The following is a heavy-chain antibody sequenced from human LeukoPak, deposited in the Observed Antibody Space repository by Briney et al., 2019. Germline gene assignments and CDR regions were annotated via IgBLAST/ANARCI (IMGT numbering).Heavy chain of an antibody. CDR2: IYYSGGT. D-gene: IGHD6-13*01. J-gene: IGHJ5*02. CDR1: GGSISSYY. V-gene: IGHV4-59*01. Sequence: SETLSLTCTVSGGSISSYYWSWIRQPPGKGLEWIGYIYYSGGTNYNPPLKSRVTISVDTSKNQISLKLSSVTAADTAVYYCARYSDNWFDPWGQGTLVTVSS. CDR3: ARYSDNWFDP.